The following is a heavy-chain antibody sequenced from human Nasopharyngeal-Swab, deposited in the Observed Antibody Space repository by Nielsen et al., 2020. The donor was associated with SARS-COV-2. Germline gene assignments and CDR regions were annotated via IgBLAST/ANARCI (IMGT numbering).Heavy chain of an antibody. CDR2: ISFDGSTK. CDR3: ARALWGSYYYGMDV. Sequence: GGSLRLSCAASGFTFSSYAMHWVRQAPGKGLEWVAVISFDGSTKYYADSVKGRFTISRDNSKNTVYLQMNSLRAEDTAVYYCARALWGSYYYGMDVWGQGTTVTVSS. D-gene: IGHD7-27*01. V-gene: IGHV3-30-3*01. J-gene: IGHJ6*02. CDR1: GFTFSSYA.